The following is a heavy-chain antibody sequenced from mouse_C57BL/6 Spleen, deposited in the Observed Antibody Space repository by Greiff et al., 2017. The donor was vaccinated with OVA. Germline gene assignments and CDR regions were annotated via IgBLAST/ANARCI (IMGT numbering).Heavy chain of an antibody. CDR1: GYTFTSYW. J-gene: IGHJ2*01. D-gene: IGHD1-1*01. CDR3: ARRDYYGPLYFDY. V-gene: IGHV1-69*01. CDR2: IDPSDSYT. Sequence: VQLQQPGAELVMPGASVKLSCKASGYTFTSYWMHWVKQRPGQGLEWIGEIDPSDSYTNYNQKFKGKSTLTVDKSSSTAYMQLSSLTSEDSAVYYCARRDYYGPLYFDYWGQGTTLTVSS.